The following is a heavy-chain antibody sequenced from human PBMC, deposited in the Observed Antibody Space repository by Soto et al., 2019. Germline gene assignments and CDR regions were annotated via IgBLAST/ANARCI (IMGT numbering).Heavy chain of an antibody. Sequence: PGGSLRLSCAASGFTFSTYAMNWVRQAPGKGLEWVSTISGSGGSTYYADSVKGRFTISRDNSKNTLYVQMNSLRAEDTAIYYSARGLRVYSSNFDYWGQGTLVTVSS. V-gene: IGHV3-23*01. CDR2: ISGSGGST. CDR3: ARGLRVYSSNFDY. J-gene: IGHJ4*02. CDR1: GFTFSTYA. D-gene: IGHD5-18*01.